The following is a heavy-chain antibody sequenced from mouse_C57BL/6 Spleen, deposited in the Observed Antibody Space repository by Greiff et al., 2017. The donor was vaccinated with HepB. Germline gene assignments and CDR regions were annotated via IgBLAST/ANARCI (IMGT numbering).Heavy chain of an antibody. D-gene: IGHD1-1*01. V-gene: IGHV1-55*01. CDR3: ARDYGSSYWFAY. Sequence: VQLQQPGAEFVKPGAPVKMSCKASGYTFTSYWITWVKQRPGQGLEWIGGIYPGSGSTNYNEKFKSKATLTVDTSSSTAYMQLSSLTSEDSAVYYCARDYGSSYWFAYWGQGTLVTVSA. CDR1: GYTFTSYW. CDR2: IYPGSGST. J-gene: IGHJ3*01.